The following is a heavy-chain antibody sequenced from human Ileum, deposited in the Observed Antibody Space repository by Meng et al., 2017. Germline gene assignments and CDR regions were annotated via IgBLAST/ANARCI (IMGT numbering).Heavy chain of an antibody. Sequence: QARVEEAGPGLGKPSGTLSLTCAVSGGSISSSNWWSWVRQPPGKGLEWIGEIYHSGSTNYNPSLKSRVTISVDKSKNQFSLKLSSVTAADTAVYYCARYILRWGYYFDYWGQGTLVTVSS. V-gene: IGHV4-4*02. CDR2: IYHSGST. D-gene: IGHD4-23*01. CDR3: ARYILRWGYYFDY. J-gene: IGHJ4*02. CDR1: GGSISSSNW.